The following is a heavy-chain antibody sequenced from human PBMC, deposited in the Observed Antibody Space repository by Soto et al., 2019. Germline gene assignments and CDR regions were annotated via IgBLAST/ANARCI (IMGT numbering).Heavy chain of an antibody. J-gene: IGHJ3*02. V-gene: IGHV4-28*01. Sequence: QVQLQESGPGLVKPSDTLSLTCAVSGYSISSSNWWGWIRQPPGKGLEWIGYIYYSGSTYYNPSLKSRVTMSVDTSKNQFSLKLSSVTAVDTAVYYCARNSLVGKDSSSWTHAFDIWGQGTMVTVSS. CDR3: ARNSLVGKDSSSWTHAFDI. D-gene: IGHD6-13*01. CDR2: IYYSGST. CDR1: GYSISSSNW.